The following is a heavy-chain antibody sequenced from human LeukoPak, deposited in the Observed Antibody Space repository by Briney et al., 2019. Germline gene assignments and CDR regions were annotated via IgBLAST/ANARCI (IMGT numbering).Heavy chain of an antibody. CDR2: INHSGST. CDR1: GGSFSGYY. Sequence: PSETLSLTCAVYGGSFSGYYWSWIRQPPGKGLEWIGEINHSGSTNYNPSLKSRVTMSVDTSKNQLSLKVSSVTAADTAMYYCARSCSGGTCYVGVYWGQGTLVTVSS. D-gene: IGHD2-15*01. V-gene: IGHV4-34*01. CDR3: ARSCSGGTCYVGVY. J-gene: IGHJ4*02.